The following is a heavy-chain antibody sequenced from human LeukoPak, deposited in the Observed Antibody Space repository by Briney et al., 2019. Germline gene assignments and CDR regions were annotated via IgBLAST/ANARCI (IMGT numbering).Heavy chain of an antibody. CDR2: ITPNSGGT. CDR1: GYTFTGYY. V-gene: IGHV1-2*02. Sequence: ASVKVSCKASGYTFTGYYMHWVRQAPGQGLEWMGWITPNSGGTNYAQKFQGRVTMTRDTSISTAYMELSRLRSDDTAVYYCARADCSGGSCYPIPNYWGQGTLVTVSS. D-gene: IGHD2-15*01. CDR3: ARADCSGGSCYPIPNY. J-gene: IGHJ4*02.